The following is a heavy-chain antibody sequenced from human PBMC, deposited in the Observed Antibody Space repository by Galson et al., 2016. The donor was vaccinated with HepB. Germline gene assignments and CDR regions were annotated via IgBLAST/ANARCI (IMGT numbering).Heavy chain of an antibody. D-gene: IGHD2-2*01. CDR1: GYTFTRYG. CDR2: ISADNGNR. J-gene: IGHJ3*02. CDR3: AREGQPVCSSSSCEDAFDI. V-gene: IGHV1-18*01. Sequence: SVKVSCKASGYTFTRYGIIWVRQAPGQGLEWMGWISADNGNRNYAQKLQGRVTMTTDTSTSTAYMELRGLRSDDTAVYYCAREGQPVCSSSSCEDAFDIWGQGTMVTVSS.